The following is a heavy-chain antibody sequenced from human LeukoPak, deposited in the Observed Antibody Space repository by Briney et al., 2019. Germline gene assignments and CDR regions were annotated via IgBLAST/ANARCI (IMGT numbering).Heavy chain of an antibody. CDR2: IYYSGST. D-gene: IGHD5-18*01. J-gene: IGHJ4*02. V-gene: IGHV4-59*01. CDR3: AVVYSYGPGAFDY. CDR1: GGSISSYY. Sequence: SETLSFTCTVSGGSISSYYWSWIRQPPGKGLEWIGYIYYSGSTNYNPSLKSRVTISVDTSKNQFSLKLSSVTAADTAVYYCAVVYSYGPGAFDYWGQGTLVSVSS.